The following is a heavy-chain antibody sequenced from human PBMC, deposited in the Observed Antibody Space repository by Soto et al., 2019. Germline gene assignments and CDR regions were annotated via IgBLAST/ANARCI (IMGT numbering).Heavy chain of an antibody. CDR3: AKDTDEYQLLFMGFDP. CDR1: GFTFDDYA. Sequence: EVQLVESGGGLVQPGRSLRLSCAASGFTFDDYAMHWVRQAPGKGLEWVSGISWNSGSIGYADSVKGRFTISRDNAKNSLYLQMNSLRAEDTALYYCAKDTDEYQLLFMGFDPWGQGTLVTDSS. D-gene: IGHD2-2*01. V-gene: IGHV3-9*01. CDR2: ISWNSGSI. J-gene: IGHJ5*02.